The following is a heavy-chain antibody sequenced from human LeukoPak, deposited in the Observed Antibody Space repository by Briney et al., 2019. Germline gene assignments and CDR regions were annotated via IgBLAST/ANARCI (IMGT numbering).Heavy chain of an antibody. CDR3: ARGYRSGPAAAGTNWFDP. D-gene: IGHD6-13*01. CDR1: GGSISSYY. Sequence: SETLSLTCTVSGGSISSYYWSWIRQPPGKGLEWIGYIYYSGSTNYNPSLKSRVTISVDTSKNQFFLKLSSETAADTAVYYCARGYRSGPAAAGTNWFDPWGQGTLVTVSS. V-gene: IGHV4-59*01. J-gene: IGHJ5*02. CDR2: IYYSGST.